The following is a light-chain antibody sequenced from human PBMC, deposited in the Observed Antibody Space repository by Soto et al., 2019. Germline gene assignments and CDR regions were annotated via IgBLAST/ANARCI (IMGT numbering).Light chain of an antibody. V-gene: IGKV1-5*03. J-gene: IGKJ1*01. CDR1: QSISSW. Sequence: DIQMTQSPSTLSASVGDRVTITCRASQSISSWLAWYQQRPGKAPKLLIYKASNLESGVPSRYSGSGSGTELTLTISSLHLYHFATYYCQQYFTYPWTFRPGPKVQIK. CDR3: QQYFTYPWT. CDR2: KAS.